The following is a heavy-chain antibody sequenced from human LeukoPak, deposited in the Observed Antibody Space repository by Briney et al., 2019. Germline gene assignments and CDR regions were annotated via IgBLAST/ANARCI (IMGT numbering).Heavy chain of an antibody. CDR3: ARGRYYGSGSYSHLYYFDY. CDR1: GGSFSGYY. D-gene: IGHD3-10*01. CDR2: INHSGST. V-gene: IGHV4-34*01. J-gene: IGHJ4*02. Sequence: SETLSLTCAVYGGSFSGYYWSWIRQPPGKGLEWIGEINHSGSTNYNPSFKSRVTISVDTSKNQFSLKLSSVTAADTAVYYCARGRYYGSGSYSHLYYFDYWGQGTLVTVSS.